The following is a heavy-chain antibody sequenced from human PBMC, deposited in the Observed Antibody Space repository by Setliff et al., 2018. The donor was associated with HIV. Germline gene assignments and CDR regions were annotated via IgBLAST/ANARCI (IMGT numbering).Heavy chain of an antibody. V-gene: IGHV4-59*11. CDR3: ARGIVTLGGTLNWFDP. D-gene: IGHD2-21*02. CDR2: IYYSGST. Sequence: PSETLSLTCTVSGGSISSHYWSWIRQPPGKGLEWIRSIYYSGSTNYNPSLKSRVTISVDTSKNQFSLKLSSVTAADTAVYYCARGIVTLGGTLNWFDPWGQGTLVTVSS. J-gene: IGHJ5*02. CDR1: GGSISSHY.